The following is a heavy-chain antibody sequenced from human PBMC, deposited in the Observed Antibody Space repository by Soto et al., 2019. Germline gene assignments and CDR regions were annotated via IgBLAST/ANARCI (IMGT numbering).Heavy chain of an antibody. CDR2: IVVGSGNT. D-gene: IGHD3-9*01. V-gene: IGHV1-58*01. Sequence: ASVKVSCKASGFTFTSSAVQWVRQARGQRLEWIGWIVVGSGNTNYAQKFQERVTITRDMSTSTAYMELSSLRSEDTAVYYCAAELRYFGSADVWGQGTTVTVSS. J-gene: IGHJ6*02. CDR3: AAELRYFGSADV. CDR1: GFTFTSSA.